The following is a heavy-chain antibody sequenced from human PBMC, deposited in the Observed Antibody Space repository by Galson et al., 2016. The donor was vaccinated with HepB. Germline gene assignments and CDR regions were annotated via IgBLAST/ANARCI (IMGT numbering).Heavy chain of an antibody. D-gene: IGHD3-3*01. V-gene: IGHV3-30*04. CDR3: ARDRRLDH. J-gene: IGHJ4*02. CDR1: GFTFTIYA. CDR2: VSYDGTKR. Sequence: SLRLSCAASGFTFTIYAIHWVRQAPGKGLEWVADVSYDGTKRNYADSVKGRFTISRDNPRNTVYLQMNSLRGEDMAVYYCARDRRLDHWGQGALVTVSS.